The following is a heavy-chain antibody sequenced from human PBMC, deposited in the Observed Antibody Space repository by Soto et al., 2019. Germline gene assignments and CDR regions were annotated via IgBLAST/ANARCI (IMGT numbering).Heavy chain of an antibody. J-gene: IGHJ6*02. CDR3: ARGTRWLQLEWYNYYHMDV. CDR1: GYTFTSYG. Sequence: ASVKVSCKASGYTFTSYGISWVRQAPGQGLEWMGLISAYSGNTNYAQKLQGRVTMTRDTSTSTVYMEMSSLRPEDTAVYYCARGTRWLQLEWYNYYHMDVWGQGTTVTVSS. V-gene: IGHV1-18*01. CDR2: ISAYSGNT. D-gene: IGHD3-10*01.